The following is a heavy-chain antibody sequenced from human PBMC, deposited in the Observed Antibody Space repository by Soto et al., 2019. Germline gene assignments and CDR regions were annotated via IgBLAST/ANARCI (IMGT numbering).Heavy chain of an antibody. D-gene: IGHD6-19*01. V-gene: IGHV4-34*01. J-gene: IGHJ4*02. CDR2: INHSGST. Sequence: QVQLQQWGAGLLEPSETLSLTCAVYGGSFSGYYWSWIRQPPGKGLEWIGEINHSGSTNYNPSLKSRVTISVDTSKNQFSLKLSSVTAADTAVYYCARGWDSSGWYENWGQGTLVTVSS. CDR3: ARGWDSSGWYEN. CDR1: GGSFSGYY.